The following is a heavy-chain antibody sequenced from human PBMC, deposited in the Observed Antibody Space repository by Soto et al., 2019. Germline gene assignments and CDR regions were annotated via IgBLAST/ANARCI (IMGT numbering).Heavy chain of an antibody. V-gene: IGHV1-69*01. CDR1: GGTFSSYA. J-gene: IGHJ6*02. Sequence: QVQLVQSGAEVKKPGSSVKVSCKASGGTFSSYAISWVRQAPGQGLEWMGGIIPIFGTANYAQKFQGRVKITADESASTDYMELSSLRYEDTAVYYCARDPLAYCGGDCPEDYYDGMDVWGQGTTVTVSS. CDR2: IIPIFGTA. D-gene: IGHD2-21*02. CDR3: ARDPLAYCGGDCPEDYYDGMDV.